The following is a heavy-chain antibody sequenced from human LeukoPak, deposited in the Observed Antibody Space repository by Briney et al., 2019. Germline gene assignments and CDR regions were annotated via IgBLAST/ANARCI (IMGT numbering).Heavy chain of an antibody. J-gene: IGHJ4*02. V-gene: IGHV3-23*01. CDR2: ISGSGGST. CDR3: AKDGDSSGYYLFDY. Sequence: GGPLRLSCAASGFTFSSYAMSWVRQAPGKGLEWVSAISGSGGSTYYADSVKGRFTISRDNSKNTLYLQMNSLRAEDTAVYYCAKDGDSSGYYLFDYWGQGTLVTVSS. D-gene: IGHD3-22*01. CDR1: GFTFSSYA.